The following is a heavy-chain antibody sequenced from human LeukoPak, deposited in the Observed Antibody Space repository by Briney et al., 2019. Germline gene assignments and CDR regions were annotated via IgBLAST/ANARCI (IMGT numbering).Heavy chain of an antibody. CDR2: IYYSGST. D-gene: IGHD3-3*01. J-gene: IGHJ4*02. V-gene: IGHV4-39*07. CDR1: GGSISSSSYF. CDR3: ARRGGHWSGPYYFDY. Sequence: SETLSLTCTVSGGSISSSSYFWGWIRQPPGKGLEWIGSIYYSGSTYYNPSLKSRVTISVDTSKNQFSLRLSSVTAADTAVYYCARRGGHWSGPYYFDYWAREPWSPSPQ.